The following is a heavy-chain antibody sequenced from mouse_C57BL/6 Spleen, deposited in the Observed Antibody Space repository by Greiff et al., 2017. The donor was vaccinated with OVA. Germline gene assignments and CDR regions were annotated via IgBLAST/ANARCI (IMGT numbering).Heavy chain of an antibody. Sequence: QVQLKQSGPELVKPGASVKISCKASGYAFSSSWMNWVKQRPGKGLEWIGRIYPGDGDTNYNGKFKGKATLTADKSSSTAYMQLSSLTSEDSAVYFCARSPNWDYYAMDYWGQGTSVTVSS. J-gene: IGHJ4*01. D-gene: IGHD4-1*01. CDR3: ARSPNWDYYAMDY. V-gene: IGHV1-82*01. CDR1: GYAFSSSW. CDR2: IYPGDGDT.